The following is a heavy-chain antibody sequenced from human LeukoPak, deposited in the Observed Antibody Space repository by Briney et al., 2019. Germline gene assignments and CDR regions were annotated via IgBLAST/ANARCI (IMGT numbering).Heavy chain of an antibody. V-gene: IGHV3-23*01. CDR1: GFTFSSYA. Sequence: GGSLRPSCAASGFTFSSYAMSWVRQAPGKGLEWVSAISGSGGSTYYADSVKGRFTISRDNSKNTLYLQMNSLRAEDTAVYYCARGPYYDFWSGLSNWFDPWGQGTLVTVSS. J-gene: IGHJ5*02. CDR2: ISGSGGST. CDR3: ARGPYYDFWSGLSNWFDP. D-gene: IGHD3-3*01.